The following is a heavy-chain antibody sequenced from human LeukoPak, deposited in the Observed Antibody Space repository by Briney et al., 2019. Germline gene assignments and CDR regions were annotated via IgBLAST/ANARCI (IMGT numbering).Heavy chain of an antibody. CDR1: GFTVSDYA. Sequence: GGSLRLSCAASGFTVSDYAMTWVRQAPGKGLEWVSSISASGVMTYYADSVKGRFTVSRDSSKNTLYLQMNSLRAEDTAVYYCARASRRRSMDAFDIWGQGTMVTVSS. CDR2: ISASGVMT. J-gene: IGHJ3*02. V-gene: IGHV3-23*01. CDR3: ARASRRRSMDAFDI.